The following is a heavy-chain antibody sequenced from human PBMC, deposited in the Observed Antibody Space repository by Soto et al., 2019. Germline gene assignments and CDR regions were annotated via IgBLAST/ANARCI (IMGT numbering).Heavy chain of an antibody. J-gene: IGHJ4*02. CDR1: GLTFRSYW. Sequence: GGALRLSCGGSGLTFRSYWMHWVRQAPGKGLEWVANTKQDGSEKYYVDSVKGRFTISRDNAKNSLYLQMNSLRAEDTAVYYCARELSFDYWGQGTLVTVSS. CDR2: TKQDGSEK. CDR3: ARELSFDY. V-gene: IGHV3-7*01.